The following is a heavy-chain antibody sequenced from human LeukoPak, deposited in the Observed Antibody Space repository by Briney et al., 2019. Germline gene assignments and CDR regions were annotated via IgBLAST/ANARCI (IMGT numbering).Heavy chain of an antibody. CDR3: ARDRQQLYYYYGMDV. CDR1: GYTFTSYG. V-gene: IGHV1-18*01. D-gene: IGHD4-11*01. J-gene: IGHJ6*02. CDR2: ISAYNGNT. Sequence: ASVKVSCKASGYTFTSYGISWVRQAPGQGLERMGWISAYNGNTDYAQKLQGRVTMTTDTSTSTAYMELRSLRSDDTAVYYCARDRQQLYYYYGMDVWGQGTTVTVSS.